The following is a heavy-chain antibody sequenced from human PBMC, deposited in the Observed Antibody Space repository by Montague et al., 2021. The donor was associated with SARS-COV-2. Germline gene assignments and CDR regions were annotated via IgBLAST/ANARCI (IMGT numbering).Heavy chain of an antibody. J-gene: IGHJ4*02. D-gene: IGHD5-24*01. V-gene: IGHV3-30-3*01. CDR2: ISYDGSNK. CDR3: ARESSIDEKGMGLDY. Sequence: SLRLSCAASGFTFSSYGMHRVRQAPGKGLEWATLISYDGSNKYYADSVKGRFTISRDNSKNTLYLQMSSLRAEDTAVYYCARESSIDEKGMGLDYWGQGTLVTVSS. CDR1: GFTFSSYG.